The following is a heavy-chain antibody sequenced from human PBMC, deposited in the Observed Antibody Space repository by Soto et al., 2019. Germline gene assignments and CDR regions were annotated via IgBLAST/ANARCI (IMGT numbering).Heavy chain of an antibody. CDR2: IWYDGSNK. CDR3: ARGVGSYYYGMDV. Sequence: GGSLRLSCAASGFTFSSYGMHWVRQAPGKGLEWVAVIWYDGSNKYYADSVKGRFTIYRDNSKNTLYLQMNSLRAEDTAVYYCARGVGSYYYGMDVWGQGNKVTVSS. J-gene: IGHJ6*02. D-gene: IGHD1-26*01. CDR1: GFTFSSYG. V-gene: IGHV3-33*01.